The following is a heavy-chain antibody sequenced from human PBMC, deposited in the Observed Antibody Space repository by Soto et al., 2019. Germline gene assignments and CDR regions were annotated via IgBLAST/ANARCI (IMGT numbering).Heavy chain of an antibody. J-gene: IGHJ6*02. Sequence: SETLSLTCTVSGGSISSGGYYWSWIRQHPGKGLEWIGYIYYSGSTYYNPSLKSQVTISVDTSKNQFSLKLSSVTAADTAVYYCARVPTYYYYGMDAWGQGTMVTVSS. CDR1: GGSISSGGYY. V-gene: IGHV4-31*01. CDR3: ARVPTYYYYGMDA. CDR2: IYYSGST.